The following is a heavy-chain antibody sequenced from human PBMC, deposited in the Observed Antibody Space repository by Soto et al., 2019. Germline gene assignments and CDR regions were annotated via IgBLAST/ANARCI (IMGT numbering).Heavy chain of an antibody. J-gene: IGHJ6*03. D-gene: IGHD5-12*01. V-gene: IGHV4-34*01. CDR2: INHSGST. Sequence: SETLSLTCAVYGGSFSGYYWSWIRQPPGKGLEWIGEINHSGSTNYNPSLKSRVTISVDTSKNQFSLKLSSVTAADTAVYYCARAVDIVDRSHYMDVWGKGTTVTVSS. CDR1: GGSFSGYY. CDR3: ARAVDIVDRSHYMDV.